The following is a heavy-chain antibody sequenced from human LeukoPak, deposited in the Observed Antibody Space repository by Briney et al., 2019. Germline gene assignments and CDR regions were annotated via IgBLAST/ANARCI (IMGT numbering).Heavy chain of an antibody. CDR2: ISSSSSYI. CDR1: GFTFSSYA. Sequence: GGSLRLSCAASGFTFSSYAMSWVRQAPGKGLEWVSSISSSSSYIYYADSVKGRFTISRDNAKNSLYLQMNSLRAEDTAVYYCARTDYYDSSGYPYWGQGTLVTVSS. J-gene: IGHJ4*02. D-gene: IGHD3-22*01. CDR3: ARTDYYDSSGYPY. V-gene: IGHV3-21*01.